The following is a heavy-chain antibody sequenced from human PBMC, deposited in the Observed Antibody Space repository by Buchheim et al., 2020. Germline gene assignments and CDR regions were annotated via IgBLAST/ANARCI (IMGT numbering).Heavy chain of an antibody. CDR2: IWYDGSNK. J-gene: IGHJ5*02. D-gene: IGHD3-3*01. CDR3: ARDVSGGFDP. CDR1: GFTFSTSG. V-gene: IGHV3-33*01. Sequence: QVQLVQSGGGVVQTGTSLRLSCAASGFTFSTSGMHWVRQAPGKGLEWVAIIWYDGSNKYYADSVKGRFTISRDNSKNKLFLQMNSLSAEDTATYCCARDVSGGFDPWGQGTL.